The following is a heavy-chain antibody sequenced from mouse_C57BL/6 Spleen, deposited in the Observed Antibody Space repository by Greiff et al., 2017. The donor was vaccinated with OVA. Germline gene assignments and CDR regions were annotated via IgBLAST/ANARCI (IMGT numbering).Heavy chain of an antibody. CDR1: GYTFTSYW. CDR2: IDPSDSYT. CDR3: ARETGTWYFDY. V-gene: IGHV1-69*01. D-gene: IGHD4-1*01. Sequence: VQLQQPGAELVMPGASVKLSCKASGYTFTSYWMHWVKQRPGQGLEWIGEIDPSDSYTNYNQKFKGKSTLSVDKSSSTAYMQLSSLKSEDSAVYYCARETGTWYFDYWGQGTTLTVSS. J-gene: IGHJ2*01.